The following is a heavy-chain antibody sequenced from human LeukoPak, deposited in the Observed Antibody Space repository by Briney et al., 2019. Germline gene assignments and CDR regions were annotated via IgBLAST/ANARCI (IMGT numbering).Heavy chain of an antibody. D-gene: IGHD3-22*01. CDR3: AKDQIRRYYDSSH. J-gene: IGHJ4*02. CDR2: IRDSGGTT. V-gene: IGHV3-23*01. CDR1: GFTFSSYA. Sequence: GGALRLSCAASGFTFSSYAMSWVRQAPGKGLEWVSAIRDSGGTTYYADSVKGRFTISRDNSKNTLNLQMNSLRAEDTAVEYGAKDQIRRYYDSSHWGEGALVTVSS.